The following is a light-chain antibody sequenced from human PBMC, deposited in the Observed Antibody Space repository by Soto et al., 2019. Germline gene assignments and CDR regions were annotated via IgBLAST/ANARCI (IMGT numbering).Light chain of an antibody. V-gene: IGKV1D-13*01. CDR1: QGISSA. CDR2: DAS. CDR3: QQSDDYPYT. Sequence: AIQLTQSPSSLSAYVGDSVSITCRASQGISSALAWYQQKPGRAPKLLIYDASTLEGGVPSRFSGSRSGTDFTLTLRSLQPEDLATYYCQQSDDYPYTFGPGSKVDIK. J-gene: IGKJ3*01.